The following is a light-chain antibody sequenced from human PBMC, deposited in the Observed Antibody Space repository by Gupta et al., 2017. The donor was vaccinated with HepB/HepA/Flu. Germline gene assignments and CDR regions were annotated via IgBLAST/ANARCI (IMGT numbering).Light chain of an antibody. V-gene: IGLV1-44*01. CDR3: AAWDDSLNGRV. J-gene: IGLJ3*02. CDR2: SNN. Sequence: QSVLTHPPSASGTPGQRVTISCSGSSSNIGSNTVNWYQQLPGTAPKLLIDSNNQRPSGVPDRFSGSKSGTSASLAIRGLQSEDEADYYWAAWDDSLNGRVFGGGTKLTVL. CDR1: SSNIGSNT.